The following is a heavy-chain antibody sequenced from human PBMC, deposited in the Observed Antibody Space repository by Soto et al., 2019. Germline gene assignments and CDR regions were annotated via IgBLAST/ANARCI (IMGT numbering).Heavy chain of an antibody. CDR3: ARGGRYTYGYGDYSDGMGV. Sequence: PGGSLRLSCAASGFSFGDYAMSWVRQAPGKGLEWVSGISGTGSRTSYADSVRGRFTISRDNVNNTLSLQMDSLRAEDTAVYYCARGGRYTYGYGDYSDGMGVWGQGTTVTVSS. D-gene: IGHD5-18*01. V-gene: IGHV3-23*01. CDR1: GFSFGDYA. J-gene: IGHJ6*02. CDR2: ISGTGSRT.